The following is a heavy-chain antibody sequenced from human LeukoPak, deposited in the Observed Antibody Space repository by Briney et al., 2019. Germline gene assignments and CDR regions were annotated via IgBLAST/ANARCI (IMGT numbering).Heavy chain of an antibody. CDR1: GFTFSSYS. CDR3: TTDRYYDNSELQFQH. CDR2: IERETDGGTI. J-gene: IGHJ1*01. V-gene: IGHV3-15*04. D-gene: IGHD3-22*01. Sequence: GGSLRLSCAASGFTFSSYSMNWVRQAPGKGLEWLGRIERETDGGTIDYAAPVKGRFTISRDDSRNTLYLQMDSLKIEDTAVYYCTTDRYYDNSELQFQHWGQGTLVTVSS.